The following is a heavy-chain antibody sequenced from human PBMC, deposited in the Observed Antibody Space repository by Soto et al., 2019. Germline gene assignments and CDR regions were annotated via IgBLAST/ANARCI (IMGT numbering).Heavy chain of an antibody. CDR2: ITYRGST. CDR1: GGSLSGSY. V-gene: IGHV4-34*01. CDR3: ARGYSYGEIYYYGMDV. J-gene: IGHJ6*02. Sequence: SETLSLTCAVYGGSLSGSYWSWIRQSPGKGLEWIGEITYRGSTNYHPSLKSRVTISVDTSKNQFSLKLISVTAADTAVYYCARGYSYGEIYYYGMDVWGQGTTVTVSS. D-gene: IGHD5-18*01.